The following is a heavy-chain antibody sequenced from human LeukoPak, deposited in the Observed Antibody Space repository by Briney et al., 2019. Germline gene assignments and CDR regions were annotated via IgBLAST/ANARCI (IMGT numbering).Heavy chain of an antibody. J-gene: IGHJ4*02. Sequence: GAPLNISCTASGYIFTTYWICCVRQLPGEGLEWMGIIYPGDSDTRYSPSFQGQVTLSPDTSLRTAYLRWSSLRASITAMYYCARSSPYCTGGLSYRKFNYWGQGTLVTVSS. D-gene: IGHD2-8*02. CDR2: IYPGDSDT. CDR1: GYIFTTYW. CDR3: ARSSPYCTGGLSYRKFNY. V-gene: IGHV5-51*01.